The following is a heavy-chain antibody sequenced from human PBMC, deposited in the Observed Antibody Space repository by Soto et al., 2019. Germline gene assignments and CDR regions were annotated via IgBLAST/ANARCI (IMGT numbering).Heavy chain of an antibody. Sequence: SETLSLTCTVSGGSISSSSYYWGWIRQPPGKGLEWIGSIYYSGSTYYNPSLKSRVTISVDTSKNQFSLKLSSVTAADTAVYYCARREAIYDILTGYPGYFDYWGQGTLVTVSS. CDR3: ARREAIYDILTGYPGYFDY. J-gene: IGHJ4*02. V-gene: IGHV4-39*01. CDR1: GGSISSSSYY. D-gene: IGHD3-9*01. CDR2: IYYSGST.